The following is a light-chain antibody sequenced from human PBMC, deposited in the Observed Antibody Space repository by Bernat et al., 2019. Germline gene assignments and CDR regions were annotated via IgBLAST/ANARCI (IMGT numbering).Light chain of an antibody. CDR3: QQDSSSPRT. V-gene: IGKV1-12*01. CDR2: TAS. Sequence: SVGDTVTITCRASQSINSSLAWYQQKPGQAPKLLIYTASTLQSGVPSRFSGSGSGTDFTLTISSLQPEDFATYYCQQDSSSPRTFGEGTKVEIK. CDR1: QSINSS. J-gene: IGKJ1*01.